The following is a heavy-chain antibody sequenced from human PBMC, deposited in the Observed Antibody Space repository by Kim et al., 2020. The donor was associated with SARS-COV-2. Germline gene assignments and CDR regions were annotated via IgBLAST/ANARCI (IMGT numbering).Heavy chain of an antibody. Sequence: STYYNPSLKSRVTISVDTSKNQFSLKLSSVTAADTAVYYCARDHLESNNYWGQGTLVTVSS. V-gene: IGHV4-39*07. CDR2: ST. CDR3: ARDHLESNNY. J-gene: IGHJ4*02. D-gene: IGHD7-27*01.